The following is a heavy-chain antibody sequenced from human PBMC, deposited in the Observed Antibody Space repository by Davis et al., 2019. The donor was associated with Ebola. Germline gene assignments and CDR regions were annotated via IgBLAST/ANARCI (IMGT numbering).Heavy chain of an antibody. V-gene: IGHV1-3*01. CDR2: INAGDGKI. CDR1: GYTFINYA. J-gene: IGHJ5*02. CDR3: ARERARAVVGFDP. Sequence: ASVKVSCKASGYTFINYAIHWVRQAPGQRLEWMGWINAGDGKIIYSENFQGRLTITRDTSATTAYMELSSLRSEDTAAYYCARERARAVVGFDPWGQGTLVTVSS. D-gene: IGHD6-19*01.